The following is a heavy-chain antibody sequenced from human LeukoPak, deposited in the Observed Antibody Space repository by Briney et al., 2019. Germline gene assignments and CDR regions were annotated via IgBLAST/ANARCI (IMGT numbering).Heavy chain of an antibody. J-gene: IGHJ4*02. CDR1: GYSFTSYW. CDR2: IYPGDSDT. Sequence: RGESLKISCKGSGYSFTSYWIGWVRQMPGKGLEWMGIIYPGDSDTRYSPSFQGQVTISADKSISTAYLQWSSLKASDTAMYYCARITAAITNYFDYWGQGTLVTVSS. D-gene: IGHD2-2*01. CDR3: ARITAAITNYFDY. V-gene: IGHV5-51*01.